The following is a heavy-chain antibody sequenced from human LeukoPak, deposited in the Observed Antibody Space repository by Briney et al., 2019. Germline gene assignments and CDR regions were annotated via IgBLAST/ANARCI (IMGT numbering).Heavy chain of an antibody. CDR2: INHSGST. V-gene: IGHV4-34*01. Sequence: PSETLSLTCTVYGGSFSGYYWSWIRQPPGKGLEWIGEINHSGSTNYNPSLKSRVTISVDTSKNQFSLKLSSVTAADTAVYYCARGLMARRGAAAEKRDNWFDPWGQGTLVTVSS. D-gene: IGHD6-13*01. CDR3: ARGLMARRGAAAEKRDNWFDP. J-gene: IGHJ5*02. CDR1: GGSFSGYY.